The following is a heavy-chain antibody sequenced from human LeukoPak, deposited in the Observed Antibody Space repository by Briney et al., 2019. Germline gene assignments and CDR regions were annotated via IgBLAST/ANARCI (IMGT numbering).Heavy chain of an antibody. CDR3: ARGSCSSTSRPFDS. D-gene: IGHD2-2*01. J-gene: IGHJ4*02. V-gene: IGHV1-69*13. Sequence: SVKVSCKASGGTFSSSAISWVRQAPGQGLEWMGGIVPMSGPPNYAQNFQGRVTIAADESTSTAYMELSSLRSEDAAVYYCARGSCSSTSRPFDSWGQGTLVTVSS. CDR1: GGTFSSSA. CDR2: IVPMSGPP.